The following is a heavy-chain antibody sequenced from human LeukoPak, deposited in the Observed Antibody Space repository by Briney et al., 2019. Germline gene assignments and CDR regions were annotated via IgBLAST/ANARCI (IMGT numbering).Heavy chain of an antibody. CDR3: ARDPLWFGESSDY. CDR1: GYTFTNYD. J-gene: IGHJ4*02. V-gene: IGHV1-8*03. D-gene: IGHD3-10*01. Sequence: GASVKVSCKASGYTFTNYDINWVRQATGQGLEWMGYMNPNSGNTGYAQKFQGRVTITKNTSISTAYMELSSLRSEDTAVYYCARDPLWFGESSDYWGQGTLVTVSS. CDR2: MNPNSGNT.